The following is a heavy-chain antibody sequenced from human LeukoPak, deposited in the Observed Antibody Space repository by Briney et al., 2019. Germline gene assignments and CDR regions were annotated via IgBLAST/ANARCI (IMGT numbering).Heavy chain of an antibody. V-gene: IGHV3-9*01. CDR1: GFTFDDYA. CDR2: ISWNSGSI. Sequence: GGSLRLSCAASGFTFDDYATHWVRQAPGKGLEWVSGISWNSGSIGYADSVKGRFTISRDNAKNSLYLQMNSLRAEDTALYYCAKDSLYYYDSSGYYSWGQGTLVTVSS. CDR3: AKDSLYYYDSSGYYS. J-gene: IGHJ4*02. D-gene: IGHD3-22*01.